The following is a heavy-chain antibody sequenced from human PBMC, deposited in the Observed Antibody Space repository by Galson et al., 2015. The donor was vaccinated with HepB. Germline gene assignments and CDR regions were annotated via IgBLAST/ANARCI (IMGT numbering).Heavy chain of an antibody. CDR3: ALSGMTTVTPGFY. V-gene: IGHV1-2*06. CDR2: INPNSGGT. J-gene: IGHJ4*02. CDR1: GYTFTGYY. Sequence: SVKVSCKASGYTFTGYYIHWVRQAPGQGLEWMGRINPNSGGTNYAQKFQGRVTMTRDTSISTAYMELSRLRSDDTAVYYCALSGMTTVTPGFYWGQGTLVTVSS. D-gene: IGHD4-17*01.